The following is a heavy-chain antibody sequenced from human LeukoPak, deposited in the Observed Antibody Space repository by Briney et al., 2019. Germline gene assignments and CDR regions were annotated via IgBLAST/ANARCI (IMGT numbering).Heavy chain of an antibody. Sequence: SETLSLTCTVSGGSISSYYWSWIRQPPGKGLEWIGYIYYSGSTNYNPSLKSRVTISVDTSKNQFSLKLSSVTAADTAVYYCARGGRGAAAGRYYFDYWGQGTLVTVSS. CDR1: GGSISSYY. CDR2: IYYSGST. D-gene: IGHD6-13*01. V-gene: IGHV4-59*12. J-gene: IGHJ4*02. CDR3: ARGGRGAAAGRYYFDY.